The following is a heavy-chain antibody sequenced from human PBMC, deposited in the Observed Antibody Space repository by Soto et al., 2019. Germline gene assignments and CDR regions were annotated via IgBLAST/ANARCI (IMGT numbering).Heavy chain of an antibody. CDR3: ARVRAAACFSEYFQH. CDR1: GGSISSGGYY. J-gene: IGHJ1*01. D-gene: IGHD6-13*01. Sequence: QVQLQESGPGLVKPSQTLSLTCTVSGGSISSGGYYWSWIRQHPGKGLEWIGYIYYSGSTYYNPSLKSRVTISVDPSKNQFSLKLSSVTAADTAVYYCARVRAAACFSEYFQHWGQGTLVTVSS. CDR2: IYYSGST. V-gene: IGHV4-31*03.